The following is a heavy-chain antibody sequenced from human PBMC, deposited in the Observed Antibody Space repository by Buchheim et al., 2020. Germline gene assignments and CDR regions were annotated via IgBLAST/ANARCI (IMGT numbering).Heavy chain of an antibody. V-gene: IGHV3-15*01. CDR2: IKSKTDGGTT. CDR1: GFTFSNAW. CDR3: TTTPGRYQLLWWMDF. J-gene: IGHJ6*02. D-gene: IGHD2-2*01. Sequence: EVQLVESGGGLVKPGGSLRLSCAASGFTFSNAWMSWVRQAPGKGLEWVGRIKSKTDGGTTDYAAPVNGRFTISRDDSKNTLYLQMNNLKTEDTAVYYCTTTPGRYQLLWWMDFWGQGTT.